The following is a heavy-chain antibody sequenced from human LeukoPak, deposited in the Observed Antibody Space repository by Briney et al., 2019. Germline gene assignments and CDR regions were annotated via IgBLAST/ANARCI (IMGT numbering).Heavy chain of an antibody. D-gene: IGHD3-3*01. V-gene: IGHV1-2*02. CDR3: ARRGQSGPFDY. CDR2: INPNSGGT. Sequence: SSVKVSCKAFVYTFTSNYMHWVRQAPGQGLEWMGWINPNSGGTNYAQKFQGRVTMTRDTSASTAYMELSSLRSEDMAVYYCARRGQSGPFDYWGQGTLVTVSS. CDR1: VYTFTSNY. J-gene: IGHJ4*02.